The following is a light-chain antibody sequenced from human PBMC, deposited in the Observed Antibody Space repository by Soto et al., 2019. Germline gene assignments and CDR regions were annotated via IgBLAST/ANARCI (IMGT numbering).Light chain of an antibody. CDR1: SSNIGSNT. V-gene: IGLV1-44*01. Sequence: QAVVTQPPSASGTPGQRVTISCSGSSSNIGSNTVNWYQQLPGTAPKLLIYSNNQRPSGVPDRFSGSESGTSASLAISGLQSEDEADYYCAAWDDSLNGPYVFGTGTKVTVL. CDR2: SNN. J-gene: IGLJ1*01. CDR3: AAWDDSLNGPYV.